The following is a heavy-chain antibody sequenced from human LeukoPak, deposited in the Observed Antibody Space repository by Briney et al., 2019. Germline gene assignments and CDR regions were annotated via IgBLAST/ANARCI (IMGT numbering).Heavy chain of an antibody. CDR1: GYTFTGYY. V-gene: IGHV1-69*13. J-gene: IGHJ4*02. CDR2: IIPIFGTA. CDR3: ARVAAPDSSGYYFDY. Sequence: SVKVCCRASGYTFTGYYMHWVRQAPGQGLEWMGGIIPIFGTANYAQKFQGRVTITADESTSTAYMELSSLRSEDTAVYYCARVAAPDSSGYYFDYWGQGTLVTVSS. D-gene: IGHD3-22*01.